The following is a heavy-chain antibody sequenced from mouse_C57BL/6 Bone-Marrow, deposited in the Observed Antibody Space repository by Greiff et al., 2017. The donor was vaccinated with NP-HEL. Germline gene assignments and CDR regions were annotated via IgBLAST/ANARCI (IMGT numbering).Heavy chain of an antibody. CDR2: INYDGSST. CDR1: GFTFSDYY. V-gene: IGHV5-16*01. CDR3: ARDKKDDHPWYFDV. D-gene: IGHD2-3*01. J-gene: IGHJ1*03. Sequence: EVKLVESEGGLVQPGSSMKLSCTASGFTFSDYYMAWVRQVPEKGLEWVANINYDGSSTYYLDSLKSRFIISRDNATNILYLQMSSLKSEDTATYYCARDKKDDHPWYFDVWGTGTTVTVSS.